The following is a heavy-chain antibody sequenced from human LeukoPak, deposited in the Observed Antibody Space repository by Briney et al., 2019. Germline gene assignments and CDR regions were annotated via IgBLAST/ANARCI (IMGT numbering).Heavy chain of an antibody. Sequence: PSETLSLTCTVSGGSISSSSYYWGWIRQPPGKGLEWIGSIYYSGSTYYNPSLKSRVTISVDTSKNQFSLKLSSVTAADTAVYYCARHSSYYDFWSGYSPPRYWGQGTLVTVSS. CDR2: IYYSGST. CDR1: GGSISSSSYY. J-gene: IGHJ4*02. CDR3: ARHSSYYDFWSGYSPPRY. V-gene: IGHV4-39*01. D-gene: IGHD3-3*01.